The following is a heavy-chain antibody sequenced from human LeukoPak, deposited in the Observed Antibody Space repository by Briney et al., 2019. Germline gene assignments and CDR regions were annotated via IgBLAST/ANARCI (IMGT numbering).Heavy chain of an antibody. D-gene: IGHD6-13*01. CDR1: GFTFSSYH. J-gene: IGHJ4*02. V-gene: IGHV3-33*01. CDR2: IWYDGSIK. Sequence: PGGSLRLSCAASGFTFSSYHMHWVRQAPGEGLEWVAVIWYDGSIKYYADSVKGRFTISRDNSKNTLFVQMNSLRPEDTAEYFCAREWAPPGIGRYYFDHWGQGTLVTVSS. CDR3: AREWAPPGIGRYYFDH.